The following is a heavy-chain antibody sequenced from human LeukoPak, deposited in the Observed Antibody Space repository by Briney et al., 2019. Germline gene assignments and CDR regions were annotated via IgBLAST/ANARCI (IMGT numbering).Heavy chain of an antibody. Sequence: SETLSLTCTVSGGSISSYYWSWIRQPPGKGLEWIAYNHDSGTTNYNPSLKSRVTTSIDTSKNQFSLKLNSVTPADTAVYYCARSRGGFGDYGSWFDPWGQGTLVTVSS. J-gene: IGHJ5*02. CDR2: NHDSGTT. CDR1: GGSISSYY. D-gene: IGHD4-17*01. CDR3: ARSRGGFGDYGSWFDP. V-gene: IGHV4-59*01.